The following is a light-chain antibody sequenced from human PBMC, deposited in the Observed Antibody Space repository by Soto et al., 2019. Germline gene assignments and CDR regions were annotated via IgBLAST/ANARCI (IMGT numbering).Light chain of an antibody. Sequence: DIQMTQSPASLSASVGDRVTITCRASHGINNFLAWYQQKPGQVPKLLIYAASTLQSGVPSRFSGSGSGTDFTLNISRLQPEDVATYYCQKYNSAGPFGQGTKVDIX. CDR2: AAS. CDR1: HGINNF. J-gene: IGKJ1*01. CDR3: QKYNSAGP. V-gene: IGKV1-27*01.